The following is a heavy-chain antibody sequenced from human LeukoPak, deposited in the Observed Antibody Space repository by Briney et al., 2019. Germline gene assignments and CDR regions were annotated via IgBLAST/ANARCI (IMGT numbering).Heavy chain of an antibody. CDR1: GFTFTSHA. CDR2: ITGSYDSK. CDR3: AVDYDILTGYYTDLGY. Sequence: GGSLRLSCAASGFTFTSHAMSWVRQAPGKGLEWVSGITGSYDSKYYADSVKGRFTTSRDNSKNTLSLQMNSLRAEDTALYYCAVDYDILTGYYTDLGYWGQGTLVTVSS. J-gene: IGHJ4*02. V-gene: IGHV3-23*01. D-gene: IGHD3-9*01.